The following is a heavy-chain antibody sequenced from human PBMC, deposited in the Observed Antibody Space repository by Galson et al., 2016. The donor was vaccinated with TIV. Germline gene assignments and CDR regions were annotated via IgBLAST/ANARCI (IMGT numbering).Heavy chain of an antibody. J-gene: IGHJ4*02. CDR3: TREIAGTTVHS. CDR2: ISHSGVA. D-gene: IGHD1-7*01. Sequence: ETLSLTCSVSGPSINSGSFWGWIRQPPGKGLEWIGSISHSGVAHYRPSLMSRVTMSVDTSKNQFSLKLISVTAADTAVYYCTREIAGTTVHSWGQGALVTVSS. CDR1: GPSINSGSF. V-gene: IGHV4-38-2*02.